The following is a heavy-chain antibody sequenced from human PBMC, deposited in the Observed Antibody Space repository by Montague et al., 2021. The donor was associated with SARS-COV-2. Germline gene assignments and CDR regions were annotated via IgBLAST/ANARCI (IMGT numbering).Heavy chain of an antibody. CDR3: VRYSGWFYFDF. D-gene: IGHD6-19*01. J-gene: IGHJ4*02. V-gene: IGHV6-1*01. CDR2: TYYRSKWYS. Sequence: CAISGDSVANNRVAWGWLTQSPSTVLEWLGRTYYRSKWYSDYAPXVRCRLTVNPDASKNEFSLELNYVTPEDTAVYYCVRYSGWFYFDFWGQGTLVTVS. CDR1: GDSVANNRVA.